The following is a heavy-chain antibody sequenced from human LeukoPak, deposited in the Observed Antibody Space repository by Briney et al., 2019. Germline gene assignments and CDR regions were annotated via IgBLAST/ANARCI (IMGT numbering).Heavy chain of an antibody. CDR1: GYTITGYY. CDR3: ATTGYGCTYDAFDI. Sequence: ASVKVSCKASGYTITGYYFHWVRQAPGQGLEWMGWINPNSGGTNYAQKFQGRVTMSRDTSITTTYMELSRLRSDDTAVFYWATTGYGCTYDAFDIWGQGTRDTVSS. CDR2: INPNSGGT. J-gene: IGHJ3*02. D-gene: IGHD4-17*01. V-gene: IGHV1-2*02.